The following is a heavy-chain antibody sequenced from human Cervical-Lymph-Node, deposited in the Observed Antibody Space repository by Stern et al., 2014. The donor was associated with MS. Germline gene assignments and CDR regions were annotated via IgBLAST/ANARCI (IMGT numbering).Heavy chain of an antibody. CDR1: GYSFTSYW. CDR3: ARPGRVAYNSDC. V-gene: IGHV5-51*01. D-gene: IGHD5-24*01. J-gene: IGHJ4*02. Sequence: VQLVQSGAEVKKPGESLKISCKASGYSFTSYWIGWVRQLPGKGLEWMGVIYPGDSDTRYSPFFQGQVTISADKSTSTAYLQWSSLKDSDAAVYYCARPGRVAYNSDCWGQGTLVIVSS. CDR2: IYPGDSDT.